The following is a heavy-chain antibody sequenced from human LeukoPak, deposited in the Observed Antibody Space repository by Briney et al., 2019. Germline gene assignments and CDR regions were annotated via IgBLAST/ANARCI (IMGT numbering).Heavy chain of an antibody. J-gene: IGHJ6*02. Sequence: SQTLSLTCTVSGGSISSGDYYWSWIRQPPGKGLEWIGYIYYSGSTYYNPSLKSRVTISVDTSKNQFSLKLSSVTAADTAVFYCARGVTATVFMDAWGQGTTVTVSS. D-gene: IGHD2-21*02. CDR3: ARGVTATVFMDA. CDR1: GGSISSGDYY. V-gene: IGHV4-30-4*01. CDR2: IYYSGST.